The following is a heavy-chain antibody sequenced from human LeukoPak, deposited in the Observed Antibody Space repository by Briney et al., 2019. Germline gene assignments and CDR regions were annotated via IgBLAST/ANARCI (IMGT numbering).Heavy chain of an antibody. J-gene: IGHJ4*02. Sequence: SGGSLRLSCAASGFTFSSYSMNWVRQAPGKGLEWVSSISNSSIYIYYADSLKGRFTISRDNAKNSLYLQMNSLRAEDTAVYYCAKEVENSSGWYSHFDYWGQGTLVTVSS. V-gene: IGHV3-21*01. D-gene: IGHD6-19*01. CDR3: AKEVENSSGWYSHFDY. CDR1: GFTFSSYS. CDR2: ISNSSIYI.